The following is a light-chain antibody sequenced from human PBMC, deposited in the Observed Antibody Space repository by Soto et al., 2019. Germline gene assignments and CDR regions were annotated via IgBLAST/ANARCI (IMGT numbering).Light chain of an antibody. CDR1: SSNIGAGYD. V-gene: IGLV1-40*01. CDR2: GNS. Sequence: QSVLTQPPSVSGAPGQRGTISCTGSSSNIGAGYDVHWYQQLPGTAPKLLFYGNSNRPSGVPDRFSGSKSGTSASLAITGLQAEDEADYYCQSYDSSLSGYVVFGGGTKVTVL. CDR3: QSYDSSLSGYVV. J-gene: IGLJ2*01.